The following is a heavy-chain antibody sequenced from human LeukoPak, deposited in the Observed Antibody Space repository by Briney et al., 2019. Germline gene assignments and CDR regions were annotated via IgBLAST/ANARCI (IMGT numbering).Heavy chain of an antibody. Sequence: GGSLRLSCAASGFTFDDYAMHWVRQAPGKGQEWVSGISWNSGSIGYADSVKGRFTISRDNAKNSLYLQMNSLRAEDTALYYCAKGGYCSSTSCPNWFDPWGQGTLVTVSS. CDR1: GFTFDDYA. V-gene: IGHV3-9*01. CDR3: AKGGYCSSTSCPNWFDP. J-gene: IGHJ5*02. D-gene: IGHD2-2*01. CDR2: ISWNSGSI.